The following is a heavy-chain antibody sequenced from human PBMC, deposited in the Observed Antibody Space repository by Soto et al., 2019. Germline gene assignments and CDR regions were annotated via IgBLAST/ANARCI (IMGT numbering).Heavy chain of an antibody. CDR2: ISAYNGNT. CDR1: GYTFTSYG. J-gene: IGHJ4*02. Sequence: ASVKVSCEASGYTFTSYGISWVRQAPGQGLEWMGWISAYNGNTNYAQKLQGRVTMTTDTSTSTAYMELRCLRSDDTAVYYCARAGYYYALHSFDYWARAPWSPSPQ. D-gene: IGHD3-22*01. V-gene: IGHV1-18*01. CDR3: ARAGYYYALHSFDY.